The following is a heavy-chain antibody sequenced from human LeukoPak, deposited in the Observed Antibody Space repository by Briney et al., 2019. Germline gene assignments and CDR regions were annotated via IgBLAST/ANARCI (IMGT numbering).Heavy chain of an antibody. J-gene: IGHJ4*02. CDR2: MNPNSGNT. V-gene: IGHV1-8*01. CDR1: GYTFTSYD. D-gene: IGHD6-19*01. CDR3: ARKGRNSSGWSPFDY. Sequence: GASVTVSCRASGYTFTSYDINWVRQATGQGLEWMGWMNPNSGNTGYAQKFLGRVTMTRNSSITTAYMELSSLRSEDTAVYFCARKGRNSSGWSPFDYWGQGTLVTVSS.